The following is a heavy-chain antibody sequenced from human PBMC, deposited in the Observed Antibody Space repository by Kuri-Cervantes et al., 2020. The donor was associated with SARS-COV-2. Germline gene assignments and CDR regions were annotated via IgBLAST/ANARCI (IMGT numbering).Heavy chain of an antibody. Sequence: GESLKISCAASGFTFSSYGMHWVRQAPGKGLEWVAVISYDGSNKYYADSVKGRFTTSRDNSKNTLYLQMNSLRAEDTAVYYCAKGGDMIVVVILRYWGQGTLVTVSS. CDR2: ISYDGSNK. V-gene: IGHV3-30*18. D-gene: IGHD3-22*01. J-gene: IGHJ4*02. CDR1: GFTFSSYG. CDR3: AKGGDMIVVVILRY.